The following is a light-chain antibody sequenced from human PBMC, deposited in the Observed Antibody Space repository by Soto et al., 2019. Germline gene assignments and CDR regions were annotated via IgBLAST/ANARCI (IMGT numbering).Light chain of an antibody. Sequence: EIVLTQSPATLSLSPGERATLSCRASQSVSSYLAWYQQKPGQAPRLLIYDASNRATGIPARFSGSGSGTDFTLTISSLEPEDFPLYFCQQRSNWPRTFGQGTKVEIK. CDR1: QSVSSY. J-gene: IGKJ1*01. CDR2: DAS. CDR3: QQRSNWPRT. V-gene: IGKV3-11*01.